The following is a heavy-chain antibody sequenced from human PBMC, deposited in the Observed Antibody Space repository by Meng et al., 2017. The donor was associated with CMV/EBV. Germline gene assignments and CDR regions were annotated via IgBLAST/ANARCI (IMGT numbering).Heavy chain of an antibody. J-gene: IGHJ6*02. CDR2: IIPIFGTA. CDR3: ARVNSSSFGYYYYGMDV. CDR1: GGTFSSYA. V-gene: IGHV1-69*05. Sequence: SVKVSCKASGGTFSSYAISWVRQAPGQGLEWMGGIIPIFGTANYAQKFQGRVTLTTDESTSTAYMELSSLRSEDTAVYYCARVNSSSFGYYYYGMDVWGQGTTVTVSS. D-gene: IGHD6-6*01.